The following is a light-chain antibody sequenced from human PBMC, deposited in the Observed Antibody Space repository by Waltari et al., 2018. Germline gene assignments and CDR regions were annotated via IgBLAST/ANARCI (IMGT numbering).Light chain of an antibody. CDR2: KAS. V-gene: IGKV1-5*03. CDR3: QQYNSYRGT. Sequence: DIQMTQSPSTLSASVGDRVTITCRASQSSSSWLDWYQQKPGKAPKLLIYKASSLESGVPARFSGSGSGTEFTLTISSLQPDDFATYYCQQYNSYRGTFGQGTKVEIK. J-gene: IGKJ1*01. CDR1: QSSSSW.